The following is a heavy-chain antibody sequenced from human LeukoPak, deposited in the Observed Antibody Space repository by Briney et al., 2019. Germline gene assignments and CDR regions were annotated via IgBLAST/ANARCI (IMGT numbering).Heavy chain of an antibody. J-gene: IGHJ4*02. CDR2: ISFDGNTK. Sequence: ASGFTLSTXTXXXVRQAPGKGXXXXAVISFDGNTKYYADSVRGRVPISRDNSRNTLFLEINSLRPEDTAVYYCARGAMVRGAQVSGRTGFSDYWGQGTLVTVSS. V-gene: IGHV3-30*03. CDR3: ARGAMVRGAQVSGRTGFSDY. CDR1: GFTLSTXT. D-gene: IGHD3-10*01.